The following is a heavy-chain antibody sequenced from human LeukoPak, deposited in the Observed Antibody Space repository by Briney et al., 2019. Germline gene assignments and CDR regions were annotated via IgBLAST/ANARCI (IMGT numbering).Heavy chain of an antibody. CDR3: AKDLITTSHDGMDV. CDR1: GFTFSTYA. CDR2: ISYDGNNQ. Sequence: PGGSLGLSCAASGFTFSTYAMYWVRQAPGKGLKWVAIISYDGNNQYYADSVKGRFTISRDNSKNTLYLQMSSLRADDTAVYYCAKDLITTSHDGMDVWGQGTTVTVSS. J-gene: IGHJ6*02. V-gene: IGHV3-30*18. D-gene: IGHD3-10*01.